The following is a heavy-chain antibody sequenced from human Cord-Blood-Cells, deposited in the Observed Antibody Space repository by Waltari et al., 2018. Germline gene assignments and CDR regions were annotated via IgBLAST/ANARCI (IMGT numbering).Heavy chain of an antibody. CDR1: GGTFRSYA. D-gene: IGHD3-10*01. J-gene: IGHJ6*02. CDR2: IIPIFGTA. V-gene: IGHV1-69*01. CDR3: ARGYGSGSYYNYYYGMDV. Sequence: QVQLVQSGAEVKNPGSSVTVSCTASGGTFRSYATRWVRQAPGHWLEWMGGIIPIFGTANYAQKCQGRVTITADESTSTAYMELSSLRSEDTAVYYCARGYGSGSYYNYYYGMDVWGQGTTVTVSS.